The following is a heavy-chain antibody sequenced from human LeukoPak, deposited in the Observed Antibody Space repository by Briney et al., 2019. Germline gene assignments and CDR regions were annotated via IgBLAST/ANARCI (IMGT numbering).Heavy chain of an antibody. CDR2: ISSSGSTI. J-gene: IGHJ4*02. CDR1: GFTFSDYY. V-gene: IGHV3-11*04. D-gene: IGHD5-18*01. Sequence: GGSLRLSCAASGFTFSDYYMSWIRPAPGQGLEWVSYISSSGSTIYYADSVKGRFTISRDNAKNSLYLQMNSLRAEDTAVYYCARDLGYSYGYGEFDYWGQGTLVTVSS. CDR3: ARDLGYSYGYGEFDY.